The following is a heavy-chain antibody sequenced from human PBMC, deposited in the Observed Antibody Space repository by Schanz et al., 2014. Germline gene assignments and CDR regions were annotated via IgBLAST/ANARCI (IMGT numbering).Heavy chain of an antibody. Sequence: QVQLVQSGAEVKKPGASVKVSCKASGYTFTSYDINWVRQATGQGLEWMGLINPSVGNTNYAQKFRGRVTMTRDTSTSTVYMEVSGLRSEDTAVYYCAKVDRTRYYAMDVWGQGTTVTVSS. V-gene: IGHV1-46*01. CDR3: AKVDRTRYYAMDV. CDR2: INPSVGNT. D-gene: IGHD3-9*01. J-gene: IGHJ6*02. CDR1: GYTFTSYD.